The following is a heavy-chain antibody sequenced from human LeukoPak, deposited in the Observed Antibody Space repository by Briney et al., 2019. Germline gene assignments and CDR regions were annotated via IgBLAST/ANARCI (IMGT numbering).Heavy chain of an antibody. CDR3: ARETPNFRYYYYYYGMDV. CDR1: GYTFTSYG. D-gene: IGHD1-1*01. CDR2: ISAYNGNT. Sequence: ASVKVSCKASGYTFTSYGISWVRQAPGQGLEWMGWISAYNGNTNYAQKLQGRVTMTTDTSTSTAYIELRSLRSDDTAVYYCARETPNFRYYYYYYGMDVWGQGTTVTVSS. V-gene: IGHV1-18*01. J-gene: IGHJ6*02.